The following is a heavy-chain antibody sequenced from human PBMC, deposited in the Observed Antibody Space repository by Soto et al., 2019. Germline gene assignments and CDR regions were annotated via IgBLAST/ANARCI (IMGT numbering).Heavy chain of an antibody. CDR3: ASVFPTSVGIRDSVPVTAFLLNRSSDL. V-gene: IGHV3-48*03. Sequence: GKGLEWVSYISSSGSTIYYADSVKGRFTISRDNAKNSLYLQMNSLRAEDTAVYYCASVFPTSVGIRDSVPVTAFLLNRSSDL. J-gene: IGHJ2*01. CDR2: ISSSGSTI. D-gene: IGHD3-9*01.